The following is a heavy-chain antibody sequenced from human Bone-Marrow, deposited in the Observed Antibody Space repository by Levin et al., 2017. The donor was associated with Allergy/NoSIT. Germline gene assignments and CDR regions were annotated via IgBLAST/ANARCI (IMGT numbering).Heavy chain of an antibody. D-gene: IGHD3-16*02. CDR1: GFTFSSYW. Sequence: GESLKISCAASGFTFSSYWMHWVRQAPGKGLVWVSRINSDGSSTSYADSVKGRFTISRDNAKNTLYLQMNSLRAEDTAVYYCAREGMITFGGVIVIRKDAFDSWGQGTMVTVSS. J-gene: IGHJ3*02. CDR2: INSDGSST. CDR3: AREGMITFGGVIVIRKDAFDS. V-gene: IGHV3-74*01.